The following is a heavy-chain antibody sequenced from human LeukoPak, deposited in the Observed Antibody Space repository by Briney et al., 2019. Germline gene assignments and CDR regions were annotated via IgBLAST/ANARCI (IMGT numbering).Heavy chain of an antibody. CDR2: IYFSGST. Sequence: SETLSLTCTVSGASITNDDYYWSWIRQHPGKGLEWIGYIYFSGSTCYNPTLKSRASVSVDTSKSQFSLRLTSVTAADTAVYYCARRAPFSNWFDPWGQGTLVIVSS. CDR3: ARRAPFSNWFDP. J-gene: IGHJ5*02. CDR1: GASITNDDYY. V-gene: IGHV4-31*03. D-gene: IGHD2-2*01.